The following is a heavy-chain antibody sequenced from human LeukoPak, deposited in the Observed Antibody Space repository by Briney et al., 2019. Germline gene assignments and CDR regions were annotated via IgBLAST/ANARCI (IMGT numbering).Heavy chain of an antibody. CDR2: INNEGTTI. CDR1: GLTFSNSW. D-gene: IGHD2-2*01. J-gene: IGHJ4*02. V-gene: IGHV3-74*01. Sequence: PGGSLRLSCEASGLTFSNSWMHWVRQAPGKGLVWVSRINNEGTTISYADSVKGRFTISRDSAKNSLYLQMNSLRAEDTAVYYCARGSCTSTSCPVDYWGQGTLVSVSS. CDR3: ARGSCTSTSCPVDY.